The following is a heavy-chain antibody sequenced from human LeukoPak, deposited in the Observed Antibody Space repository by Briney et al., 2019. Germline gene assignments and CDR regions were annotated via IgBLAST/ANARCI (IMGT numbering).Heavy chain of an antibody. CDR1: GGTFSSYA. Sequence: EASVKVSCKASGGTFSSYAFSWVRQAPGQGLEWMGGIIPIFGTATYAQKFQGRVTIIADESTSTAYMELSSLRFEDTAVYYCARHAAARIAVAGMDHWGQGTLVTVSS. CDR3: ARHAAARIAVAGMDH. V-gene: IGHV1-69*13. D-gene: IGHD6-13*01. CDR2: IIPIFGTA. J-gene: IGHJ4*02.